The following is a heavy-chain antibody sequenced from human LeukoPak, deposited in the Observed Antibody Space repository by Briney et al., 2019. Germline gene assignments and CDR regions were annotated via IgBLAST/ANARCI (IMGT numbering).Heavy chain of an antibody. V-gene: IGHV4-38-2*01. CDR3: ARLYLRDHCSSTSCYGLYSDY. CDR2: IDHSGST. D-gene: IGHD2-2*01. J-gene: IGHJ4*02. Sequence: SETLSLTYAVSGYSITSGYYWGWIRQHPGKGLEWIGSIDHSGSTYYNPSLKTRVTISVDTSKNQFSLKLSSVTAADTAVYYCARLYLRDHCSSTSCYGLYSDYWGQGTLVTVSS. CDR1: GYSITSGYY.